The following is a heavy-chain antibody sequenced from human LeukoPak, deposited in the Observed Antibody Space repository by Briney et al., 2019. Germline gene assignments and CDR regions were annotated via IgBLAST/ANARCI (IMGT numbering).Heavy chain of an antibody. J-gene: IGHJ4*02. Sequence: GGSLRLSCAASGFTFSSYSMNWVRQAPGKGLEWVLSISSSSSYTYYADSVKGRFTISRDNAKNSLYLQMNSLRAEDTAVYYCAREAVGDYFDYWGQGTLVTVSS. CDR3: AREAVGDYFDY. D-gene: IGHD3-16*01. V-gene: IGHV3-21*01. CDR1: GFTFSSYS. CDR2: ISSSSSYT.